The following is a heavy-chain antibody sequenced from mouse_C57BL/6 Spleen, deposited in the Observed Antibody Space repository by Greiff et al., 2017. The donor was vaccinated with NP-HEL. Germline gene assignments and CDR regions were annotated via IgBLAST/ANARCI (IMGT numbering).Heavy chain of an antibody. D-gene: IGHD1-1*01. CDR1: GYTFTSYW. Sequence: QVQLKQPGAELVRPGSSVKLSCKASGYTFTSYWMHWVKQRPIQGLEWIGNIDPSDSETHYNQKFKDKATLTVDKSSSTAYMQLSSLTSEDSAVYYCAREGVDYYGSSSYAMDYWGQGTSVTVSS. CDR2: IDPSDSET. V-gene: IGHV1-52*01. J-gene: IGHJ4*01. CDR3: AREGVDYYGSSSYAMDY.